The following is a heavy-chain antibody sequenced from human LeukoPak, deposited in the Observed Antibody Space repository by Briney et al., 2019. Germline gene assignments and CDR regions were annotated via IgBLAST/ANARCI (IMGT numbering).Heavy chain of an antibody. CDR3: ARDRPSGGLGHWFDP. CDR1: GGSISSYY. D-gene: IGHD6-25*01. J-gene: IGHJ5*02. V-gene: IGHV4-59*01. Sequence: PSETLSLTCTVSGGSISSYYWSWIRQPPGKGLGWIGYIYYSGSTNYNPSLKSRVTISVDTSKNQFSLKLSSVTAADTAVYYCARDRPSGGLGHWFDPWGQGTLVTVSS. CDR2: IYYSGST.